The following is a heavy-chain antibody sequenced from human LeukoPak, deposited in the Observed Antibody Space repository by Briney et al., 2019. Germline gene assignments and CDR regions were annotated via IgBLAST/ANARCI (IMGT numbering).Heavy chain of an antibody. Sequence: PETLSLTCTVSGGSISSYYWSWIRQPPGKGLEWIGYIYYSGSTNYNPSLKSRVTISVDTSKNQFSLKLSSVTAADTAVYYCARAYPKGTVTNHYFDYWGQGTLVTVSS. CDR3: ARAYPKGTVTNHYFDY. D-gene: IGHD4-17*01. V-gene: IGHV4-59*01. CDR1: GGSISSYY. J-gene: IGHJ4*02. CDR2: IYYSGST.